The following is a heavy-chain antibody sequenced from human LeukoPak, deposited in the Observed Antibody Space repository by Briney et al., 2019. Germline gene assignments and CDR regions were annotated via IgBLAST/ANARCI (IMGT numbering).Heavy chain of an antibody. CDR3: ASGYFDADY. CDR2: IYYSGST. V-gene: IGHV4-39*01. D-gene: IGHD3-9*01. Sequence: SETLSLTCTVSGGSISSSTYYWGWIRQPPGKGLEWIGSIYYSGSTYYNPALKSRVTIFVDTSKTQFSLKLDSVTAADTAVYYCASGYFDADYWGQGTLVTVSS. CDR1: GGSISSSTYY. J-gene: IGHJ4*02.